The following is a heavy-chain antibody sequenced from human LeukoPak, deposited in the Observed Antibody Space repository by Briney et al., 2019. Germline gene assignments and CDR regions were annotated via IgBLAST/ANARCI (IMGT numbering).Heavy chain of an antibody. CDR2: IIPILGIA. CDR1: GGTFSSYA. D-gene: IGHD4-23*01. J-gene: IGHJ6*02. V-gene: IGHV1-69*04. Sequence: ASVKVSCKASGGTFSSYAISWVRQAPGQGLEWMGRIIPILGIANYAQKFQGRATITADKSTSTAYMELSSLRSEDTAVYYCAREGKTENYYYGMDVWGQGTTVTVSS. CDR3: AREGKTENYYYGMDV.